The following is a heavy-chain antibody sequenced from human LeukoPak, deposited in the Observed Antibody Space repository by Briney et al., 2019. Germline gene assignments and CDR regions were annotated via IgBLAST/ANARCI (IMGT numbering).Heavy chain of an antibody. J-gene: IGHJ4*02. CDR2: IIPILGIA. CDR1: GGTFSSYA. Sequence: SVQVSCKASGGTFSSYAISWVRQAPGQGLEWMGRIIPILGIANYAQKFQGRVTITADKSTSTAYMELSSLRSEDTAVYYCARGLRGSYRYYFDYWGQGTLVTVSS. CDR3: ARGLRGSYRYYFDY. V-gene: IGHV1-69*04. D-gene: IGHD1-26*01.